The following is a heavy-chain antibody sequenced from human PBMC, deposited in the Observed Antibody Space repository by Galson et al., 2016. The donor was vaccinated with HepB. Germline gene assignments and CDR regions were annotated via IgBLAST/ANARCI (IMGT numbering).Heavy chain of an antibody. CDR3: ARSLNYGDYDS. V-gene: IGHV2-70*01. J-gene: IGHJ5*01. CDR2: IDWDDNK. D-gene: IGHD4-17*01. CDR1: GFSLKTFGMS. Sequence: PALVKPTQTLTLTCTFSGFSLKTFGMSVTWIRQPPRKALEWLAVIDWDDNKFYSTSLETRLTISKDTSKNQVVLTLTNVDPVDTGTYFCARSLNYGDYDSWGQGTLVTVSS.